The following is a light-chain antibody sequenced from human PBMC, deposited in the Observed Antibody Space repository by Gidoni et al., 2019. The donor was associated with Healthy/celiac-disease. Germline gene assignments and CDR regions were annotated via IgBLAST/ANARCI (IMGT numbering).Light chain of an antibody. J-gene: IGKJ5*01. CDR3: QQCNNYPIT. CDR2: DAS. Sequence: IQLTQSPSSLSASVGDRVTITCRASQGISSALAWYLQKPGKAPKLLIYDASSLESRVPSRFSSSGSGTDFTLTIISLHPEEFANYSFQQCNNYPITFGQGTRLEIK. V-gene: IGKV1D-13*01. CDR1: QGISSA.